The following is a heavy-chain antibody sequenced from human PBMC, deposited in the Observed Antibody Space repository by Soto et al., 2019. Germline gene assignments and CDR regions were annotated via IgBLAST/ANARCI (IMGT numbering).Heavy chain of an antibody. J-gene: IGHJ4*02. CDR1: GGSIRSYY. CDR3: ARGSGWYYY. CDR2: IYSSGST. D-gene: IGHD6-19*01. Sequence: QVQLQESGPGLVKPSETLSLTCTVSGGSIRSYYWSWIRQPPGKGLEWIGYIYSSGSTNYNPSLKSRVTISVDTSKNQFSLMLSSVTAADTAVYDCARGSGWYYYWGQGILVTVSS. V-gene: IGHV4-4*08.